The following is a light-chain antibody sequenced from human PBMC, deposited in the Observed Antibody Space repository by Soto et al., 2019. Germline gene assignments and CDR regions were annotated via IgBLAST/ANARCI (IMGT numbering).Light chain of an antibody. CDR3: SSYTSSSLSV. Sequence: QSALTKPASVSGSTGQSNTISCTGTSSDVGGYNYVSWYQQHPGKAPKLMIYDVSNRPSGVSNRFSGSKSGNTASLTISGLQAEDEADYYCSSYTSSSLSVLGAWTKVTVL. V-gene: IGLV2-14*01. CDR2: DVS. CDR1: SSDVGGYNY. J-gene: IGLJ1*01.